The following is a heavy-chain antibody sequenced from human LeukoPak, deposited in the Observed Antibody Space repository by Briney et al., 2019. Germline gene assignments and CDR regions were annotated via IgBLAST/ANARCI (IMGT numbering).Heavy chain of an antibody. D-gene: IGHD2-15*01. V-gene: IGHV4-30-4*01. Sequence: SETLSLTCTVSGGSISSGGYYWSWIRQPPGKGLEWIGYIYDSGSTYYNPSLKSRITISVDTSENRFSLKLSSVTATDTAVYYCARDCSGGSCYGAFDIWGQGTMVTVSS. CDR1: GGSISSGGYY. CDR3: ARDCSGGSCYGAFDI. CDR2: IYDSGST. J-gene: IGHJ3*02.